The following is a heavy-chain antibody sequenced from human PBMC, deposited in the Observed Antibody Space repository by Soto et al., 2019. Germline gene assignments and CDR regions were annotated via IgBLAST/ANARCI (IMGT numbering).Heavy chain of an antibody. CDR3: ARQSLRRPFGRLILVTFDS. CDR1: GGSMSSSSTYY. V-gene: IGHV4-39*01. D-gene: IGHD3-16*02. Sequence: TSETLSLTCTVSGGSMSSSSTYYWGWMRQPPGKGLEWIASFFIGGNTYYNPSVKSRVTISVDTSKNQFSLKLSSVTAADTAVYYCARQSLRRPFGRLILVTFDSWGQGSLVTGSS. CDR2: FFIGGNT. J-gene: IGHJ4*02.